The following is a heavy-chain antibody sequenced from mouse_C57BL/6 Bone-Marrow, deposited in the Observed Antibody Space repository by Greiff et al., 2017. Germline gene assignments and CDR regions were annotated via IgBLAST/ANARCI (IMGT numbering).Heavy chain of an antibody. D-gene: IGHD2-4*01. J-gene: IGHJ4*01. CDR3: ARGYDYDYARDY. CDR2: INPNYGTT. Sequence: VQLQQSGPELVKPGASVKISCKASGYSFTDYNMNWVKQSHGKGLEWIGVINPNYGTTSYNQKFKGKATLTVDQSSSTAYMQLNSLTSEDSAVYDCARGYDYDYARDYWGQGTSVTVSS. V-gene: IGHV1-39*01. CDR1: GYSFTDYN.